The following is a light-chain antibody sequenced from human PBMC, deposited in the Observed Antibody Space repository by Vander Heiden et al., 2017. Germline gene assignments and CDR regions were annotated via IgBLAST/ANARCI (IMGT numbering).Light chain of an antibody. CDR2: AAS. Sequence: DIQMTQSPSSVFASVGDGVTITCRASHDIKNWLVWYKQKPGKAPKVLIYAASTLEGGVPSRVSGSGSGTDFTLTISSLQPEDSAIYYCQQANSYPLTFGGGTKVEIK. CDR3: QQANSYPLT. V-gene: IGKV1-12*01. CDR1: HDIKNW. J-gene: IGKJ4*01.